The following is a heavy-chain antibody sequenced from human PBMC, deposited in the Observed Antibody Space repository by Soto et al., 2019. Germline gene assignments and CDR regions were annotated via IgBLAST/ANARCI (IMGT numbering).Heavy chain of an antibody. V-gene: IGHV4-34*01. CDR3: ARTVGTIVVVPAALAVYMDV. CDR1: GGSLSCHH. D-gene: IGHD2-2*01. Sequence: PSDTLSPTCAVHGGSLSCHHLRWIRRPPGGGVEWIGEINHSGSTNYNPSLKSRVTISVDTSKNQFSLKLSSVTAADTAVYYCARTVGTIVVVPAALAVYMDVWGKGTTVTVSS. CDR2: INHSGST. J-gene: IGHJ6*03.